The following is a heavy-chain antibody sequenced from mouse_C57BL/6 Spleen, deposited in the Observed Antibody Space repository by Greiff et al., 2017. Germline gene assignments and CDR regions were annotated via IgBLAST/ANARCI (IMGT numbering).Heavy chain of an antibody. CDR3: ARQGNWDLYYFDY. CDR2: ISSGGSYT. J-gene: IGHJ2*01. CDR1: GFTFSSYG. Sequence: EVMLVESGGDLVKPGGSLKLSCAASGFTFSSYGMSWVRQTPDKRLEWVATISSGGSYTYYPDRVKGRFTISRDNAKNTLYLQMSSLKSEDTAMYYCARQGNWDLYYFDYWGQGTTLTVSS. V-gene: IGHV5-6*01. D-gene: IGHD4-1*01.